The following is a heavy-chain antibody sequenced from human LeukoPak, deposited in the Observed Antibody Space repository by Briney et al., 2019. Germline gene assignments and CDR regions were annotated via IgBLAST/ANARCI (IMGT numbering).Heavy chain of an antibody. CDR1: GYTFSKYS. Sequence: GASVKVSCKASGYTFSKYSINWVQQAPGQGLEWMGWISGYNGKTNYAQKLQDRVTMTTDTSTSTAYMELRSLRSDDTAVYYCARNFHPGNWDYWGQGTLVTVSS. D-gene: IGHD1-14*01. CDR2: ISGYNGKT. CDR3: ARNFHPGNWDY. J-gene: IGHJ4*02. V-gene: IGHV1-18*01.